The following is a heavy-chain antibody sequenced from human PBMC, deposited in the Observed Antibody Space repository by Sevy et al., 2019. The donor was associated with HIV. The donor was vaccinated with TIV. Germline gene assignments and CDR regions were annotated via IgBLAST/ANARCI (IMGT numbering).Heavy chain of an antibody. J-gene: IGHJ4*02. V-gene: IGHV3-7*01. Sequence: GGSLRLSCAVSGFTFSSYWMSWVRLAPGKGLEWVANIKQDGIEKYYVDSVKGRFTISRDNAKNSLYLQMNSLRAGDTAVYYCARDFTSYSSSWSYYFDYWGQGTLVTVSS. CDR1: GFTFSSYW. CDR2: IKQDGIEK. D-gene: IGHD6-13*01. CDR3: ARDFTSYSSSWSYYFDY.